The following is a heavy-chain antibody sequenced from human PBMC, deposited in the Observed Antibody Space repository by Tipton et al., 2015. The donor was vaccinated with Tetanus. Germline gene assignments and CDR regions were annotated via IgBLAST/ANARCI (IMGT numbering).Heavy chain of an antibody. CDR2: IKQDGSEK. D-gene: IGHD6-19*01. V-gene: IGHV3-7*01. J-gene: IGHJ4*02. CDR1: GFTFSSFG. CDR3: ARGPVAGPFDY. Sequence: SLRLSCAASGFTFSSFGMTWVRQAPGKGLEWVANIKQDGSEKDYVDSVKGRFTISRDNAKNSLYLQMNSLRAEDTAVYYCARGPVAGPFDYWGQGTLVTVSS.